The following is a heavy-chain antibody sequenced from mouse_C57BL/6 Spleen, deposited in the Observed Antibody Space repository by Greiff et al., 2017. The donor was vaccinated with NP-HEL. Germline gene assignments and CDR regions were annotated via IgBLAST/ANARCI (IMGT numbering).Heavy chain of an antibody. CDR1: GFTFSSYA. CDR3: TRGGTPDYFDY. V-gene: IGHV5-9-1*02. J-gene: IGHJ2*01. Sequence: EVHLVESGEGLVKPGGSLKLSCAASGFTFSSYAMSWVRQTPEKRLEWVAYISSGGDYIYYADTVKGRFTISRDNARNTLYLQMSSLKSEDTAMYYCTRGGTPDYFDYWGQGTTLTVSS. CDR2: ISSGGDYI.